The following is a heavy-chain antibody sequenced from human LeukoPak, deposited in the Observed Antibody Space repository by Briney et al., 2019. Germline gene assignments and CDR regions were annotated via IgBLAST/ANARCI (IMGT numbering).Heavy chain of an antibody. D-gene: IGHD1-26*01. V-gene: IGHV3-30*02. Sequence: GGSLRLSCAASGFTFSSYGMHWVRQAPGKGLEWVAFIRYDGSNKYYADSVKGRFTISRDNSKNTLYLQMNSLRAEDTAVYYCCGSYTARYYFDYWGQGTLVTVSS. CDR2: IRYDGSNK. CDR3: CGSYTARYYFDY. CDR1: GFTFSSYG. J-gene: IGHJ4*02.